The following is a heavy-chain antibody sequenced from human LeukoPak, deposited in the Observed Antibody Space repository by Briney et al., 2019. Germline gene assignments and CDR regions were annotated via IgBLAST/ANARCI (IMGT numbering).Heavy chain of an antibody. CDR3: AKYGVVGAGYFDY. V-gene: IGHV3-23*01. Sequence: GGSLRLSCAASGFTFSTYAMSWVRQAPGEGLEWVSTISGSAGNIYYADSVKGRFTISRDNSKNTVYLQMSSLSPEDTAVYYCAKYGVVGAGYFDYWGQGALVTVSS. CDR2: ISGSAGNI. J-gene: IGHJ4*02. CDR1: GFTFSTYA. D-gene: IGHD1-26*01.